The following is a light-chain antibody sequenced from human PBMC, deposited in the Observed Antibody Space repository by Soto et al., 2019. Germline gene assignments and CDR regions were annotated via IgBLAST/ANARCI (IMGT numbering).Light chain of an antibody. V-gene: IGLV3-9*01. CDR1: NIGSKN. CDR3: QVWDTSTAL. Sequence: SYERTQPLSVSVALGQTARITCGGSNIGSKNVHWYQQKPGQAPVLVIYNDNSRPSGIPERVSGSNSGSTATLTISRAQAGDEADYYCQVWDTSTALIGGGTQLTVL. CDR2: NDN. J-gene: IGLJ2*01.